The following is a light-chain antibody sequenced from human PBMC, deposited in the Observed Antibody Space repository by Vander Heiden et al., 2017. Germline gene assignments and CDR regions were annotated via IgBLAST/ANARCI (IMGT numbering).Light chain of an antibody. Sequence: ALPQHASASGSPGRPITIACTGTSSAVGAYNYVSWYQQHPGKAPKLMIYDVNTRPSGVAYRFSGSKSAYTASLTIAGLQAEDEADYYCSSYTASTTVVFGGGTKLTVL. CDR2: DVN. CDR3: SSYTASTTVV. J-gene: IGLJ2*01. V-gene: IGLV2-14*01. CDR1: SSAVGAYNY.